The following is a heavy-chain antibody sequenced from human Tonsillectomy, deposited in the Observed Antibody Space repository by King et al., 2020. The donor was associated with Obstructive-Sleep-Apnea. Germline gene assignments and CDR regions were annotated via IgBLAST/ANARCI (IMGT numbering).Heavy chain of an antibody. Sequence: QLVQSGGGVVQPGRSLRLSCAASGFTFSSYAMHWVRQAPGKGLEWVAVISYDGSNKYYADSVKGRFTISRDNSKNTLYLQMNSLRAEDTVVYYCARDDGSGYWGQGTLVTVSS. D-gene: IGHD3-10*01. V-gene: IGHV3-30*04. CDR3: ARDDGSGY. J-gene: IGHJ4*02. CDR2: ISYDGSNK. CDR1: GFTFSSYA.